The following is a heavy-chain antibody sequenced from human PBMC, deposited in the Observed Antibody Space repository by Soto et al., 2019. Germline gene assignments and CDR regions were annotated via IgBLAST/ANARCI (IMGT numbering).Heavy chain of an antibody. CDR2: INPNSGGT. V-gene: IGHV1-2*02. J-gene: IGHJ6*02. Sequence: QVQLVQSGAEVKKPGASVKVSCKASGYTCTGYYMHWVRQAPGQGLEWMGWINPNSGGTNYAQKFQGRVTMTRDTSISTAYMELSRLRSDDTAVYYCARLPYYDSSGYHGMDVWGQGTTVTVSS. CDR3: ARLPYYDSSGYHGMDV. CDR1: GYTCTGYY. D-gene: IGHD3-22*01.